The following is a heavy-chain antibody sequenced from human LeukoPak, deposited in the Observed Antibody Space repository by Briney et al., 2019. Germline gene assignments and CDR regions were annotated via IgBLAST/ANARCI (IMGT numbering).Heavy chain of an antibody. Sequence: SETLSLTCTVSGGSISSGSYYWSWIRQPAGRGLEWIGRIYTSGSTNYNPSLKSRVTMSVDTSKNQFSLKLSSVTAADTAVYYCARGHRDGYRGTIGGDDAFDIWGQGTMVTVSS. J-gene: IGHJ3*02. V-gene: IGHV4-61*02. CDR1: GGSISSGSYY. D-gene: IGHD5-24*01. CDR2: IYTSGST. CDR3: ARGHRDGYRGTIGGDDAFDI.